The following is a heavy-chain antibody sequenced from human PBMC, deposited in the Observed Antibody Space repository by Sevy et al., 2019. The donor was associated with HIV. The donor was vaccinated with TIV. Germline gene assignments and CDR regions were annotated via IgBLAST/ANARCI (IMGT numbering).Heavy chain of an antibody. CDR3: ARGRAAAGTGGHYYYYGMDV. CDR1: GGFFSGYY. Sequence: SETLSLTCAVYGGFFSGYYWSWIRQPPGKGLEWIGEINHSGSTNYNPSLKSRVTISVDTSKNQFSLKLSSVTAADTAVYYCARGRAAAGTGGHYYYYGMDVWGQGTTVTVSS. J-gene: IGHJ6*02. CDR2: INHSGST. V-gene: IGHV4-34*01. D-gene: IGHD6-13*01.